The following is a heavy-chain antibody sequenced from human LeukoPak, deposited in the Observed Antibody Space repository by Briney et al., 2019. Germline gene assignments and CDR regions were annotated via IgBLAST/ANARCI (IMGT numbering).Heavy chain of an antibody. D-gene: IGHD5-18*01. CDR3: ARGYSYGDY. CDR1: GGSISSSSYY. Sequence: SETLSLTCTVSGGSISSSSYYWSWIRQPPGKGLEWIGEINHSGSTNYNPSLKSRVTISVDTSKNQFSLKLSSVTAADTAVYYCARGYSYGDYWGQGTLVTVSS. V-gene: IGHV4-39*07. J-gene: IGHJ4*02. CDR2: INHSGST.